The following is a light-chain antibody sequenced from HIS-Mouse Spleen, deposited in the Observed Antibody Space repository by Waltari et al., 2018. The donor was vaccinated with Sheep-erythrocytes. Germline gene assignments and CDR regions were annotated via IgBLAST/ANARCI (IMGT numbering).Light chain of an antibody. CDR1: RSDVGGYNY. J-gene: IGLJ2*01. CDR2: DAS. V-gene: IGLV2-11*01. CDR3: CSYAGSYTFVV. Sequence: QSALTQPRSVSGSPGQSVTISCTGTRSDVGGYNYVSLYQQHPGKAPKLMIYDASKRPSGVPDRFSGSKSGNTASLTISGLQAEDEADYYCCSYAGSYTFVVFGGGTKLTVL.